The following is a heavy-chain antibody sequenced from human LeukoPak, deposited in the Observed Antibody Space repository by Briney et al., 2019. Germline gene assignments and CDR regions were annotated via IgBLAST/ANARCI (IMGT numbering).Heavy chain of an antibody. D-gene: IGHD6-13*01. CDR1: GGTFSSYT. V-gene: IGHV1-69*04. J-gene: IGHJ4*02. Sequence: SVKVSCKASGGTFSSYTISWVRQAPGQGLEWMGRIIPILGIANYAQKFQGRVTITADKSTSTAYMELTSLTSDDTAMYYCARDTALITTPGGPDFWGQGTLVTVSS. CDR2: IIPILGIA. CDR3: ARDTALITTPGGPDF.